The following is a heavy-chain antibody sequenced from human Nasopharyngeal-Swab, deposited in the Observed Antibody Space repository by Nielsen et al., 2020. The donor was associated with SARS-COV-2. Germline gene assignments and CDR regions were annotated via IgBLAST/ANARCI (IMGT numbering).Heavy chain of an antibody. V-gene: IGHV4-31*02. Sequence: IRQPPGKGLEWIGYIYYGGSTYYNPSLKSRVTISVDTSKNQFSLKLSSVTAADTAVYYCARGGAARPGFDYWGQGTLVTVSS. CDR3: ARGGAARPGFDY. CDR2: IYYGGST. J-gene: IGHJ4*02. D-gene: IGHD6-6*01.